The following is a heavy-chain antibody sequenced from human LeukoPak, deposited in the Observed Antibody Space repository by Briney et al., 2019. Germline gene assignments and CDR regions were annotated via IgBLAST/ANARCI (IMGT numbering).Heavy chain of an antibody. D-gene: IGHD3-22*01. CDR1: GGSISSNSFY. V-gene: IGHV4-39*07. CDR3: ARGLRYDSSGYYLYYYYMDV. Sequence: SETLSLTCTVSGGSISSNSFYWGWIRQSPGKGLQWVGSVYYTGISYYNPSLKSRVTISVDTSKNQFSLKLSSVTAADTAVYYCARGLRYDSSGYYLYYYYMDVWGKGTTVTVSS. J-gene: IGHJ6*03. CDR2: VYYTGIS.